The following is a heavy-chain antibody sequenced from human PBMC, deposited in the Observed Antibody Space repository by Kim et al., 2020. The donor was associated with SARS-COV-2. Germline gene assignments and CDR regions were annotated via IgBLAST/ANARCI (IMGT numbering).Heavy chain of an antibody. J-gene: IGHJ4*02. D-gene: IGHD6-6*01. V-gene: IGHV3-21*01. CDR3: ARDAQLVPFDY. CDR2: IPSTTNYI. CDR1: GFTFSTYA. Sequence: GGSLRLSCAASGFTFSTYAMHWVRQAPGKGLEWVSVIPSTTNYIYYRDAVKGRFTISRDNAKSSLYLQMDSLQVEDTAVYYCARDAQLVPFDYWSQGTLVTVSS.